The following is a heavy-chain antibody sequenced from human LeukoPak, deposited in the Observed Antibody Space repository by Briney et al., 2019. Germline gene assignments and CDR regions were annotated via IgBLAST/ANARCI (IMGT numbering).Heavy chain of an antibody. CDR2: ISGSGDNT. Sequence: PGGTLRLSCAASGFTFSSYGMSWVRQAPGKGLEWVSTISGSGDNTYYADSVKGRFTISRDNSKNTLYLQMNSLRAEDTAVYYCARLEIAAAGTVDYWGQGTLVTVSS. J-gene: IGHJ4*02. CDR3: ARLEIAAAGTVDY. D-gene: IGHD6-13*01. CDR1: GFTFSSYG. V-gene: IGHV3-23*01.